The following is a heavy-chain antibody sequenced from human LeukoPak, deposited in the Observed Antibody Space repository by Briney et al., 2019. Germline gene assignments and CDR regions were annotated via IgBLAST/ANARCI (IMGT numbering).Heavy chain of an antibody. Sequence: PSETLSLTCTVSGGSISSGSHYWSWIRQPAGKGLDWVGHIYPSGSTNYNPSLKSRVTISVDTSKNQFSLKLSSVTAVDTAVYYCARGSDVTIFGVVINWDYYMDVWGKGTTVTVSS. D-gene: IGHD3-3*01. CDR2: IYPSGST. J-gene: IGHJ6*03. CDR3: ARGSDVTIFGVVINWDYYMDV. V-gene: IGHV4-61*10. CDR1: GGSISSGSHY.